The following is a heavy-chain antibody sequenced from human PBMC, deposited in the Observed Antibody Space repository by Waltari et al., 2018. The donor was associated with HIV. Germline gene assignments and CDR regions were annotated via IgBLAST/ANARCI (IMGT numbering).Heavy chain of an antibody. Sequence: DVQLVESGGDLVQPGGSLRLSCTASGFSISSHWMSWVRQAPGTGVEWMANIKQDGSEKYYVDSVKGRFTISRDDAKNSLYLEMNNLRADDTAVYYCVAEWWNTPPGYWGQGILVTVSP. D-gene: IGHD2-15*01. CDR2: IKQDGSEK. V-gene: IGHV3-7*01. J-gene: IGHJ4*02. CDR1: GFSISSHW. CDR3: VAEWWNTPPGY.